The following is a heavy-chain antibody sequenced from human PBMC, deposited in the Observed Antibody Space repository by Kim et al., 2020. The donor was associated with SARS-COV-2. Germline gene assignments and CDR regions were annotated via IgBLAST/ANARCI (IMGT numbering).Heavy chain of an antibody. CDR1: GGTFSSYA. V-gene: IGHV1-69*13. Sequence: SVKVSCKASGGTFSSYAISWVRQAPGQGLEWMGGIIPIFGTANYAQKFQGRVTITADESTSTAYMELSSLRSEDTAVYYCATYCSSTSCYGGIYYYYYYGMDVWGQGTTVTVSS. J-gene: IGHJ6*02. CDR2: IIPIFGTA. D-gene: IGHD2-2*01. CDR3: ATYCSSTSCYGGIYYYYYYGMDV.